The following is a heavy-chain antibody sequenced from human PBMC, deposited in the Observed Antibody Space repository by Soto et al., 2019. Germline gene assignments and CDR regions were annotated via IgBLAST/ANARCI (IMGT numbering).Heavy chain of an antibody. D-gene: IGHD6-13*01. CDR2: ISAYNGNT. Sequence: QVQLVQSGAEVKKPGASVKVSCKASGYTFTNYAFSWGRQAPGQGLEWMGWISAYNGNTNYPQKLQGRVTMTTDTSTSTPYVELSSLRSDDTAVYYCATDLAAACSFDCWGQGSLVTVSS. CDR1: GYTFTNYA. CDR3: ATDLAAACSFDC. V-gene: IGHV1-18*01. J-gene: IGHJ4*02.